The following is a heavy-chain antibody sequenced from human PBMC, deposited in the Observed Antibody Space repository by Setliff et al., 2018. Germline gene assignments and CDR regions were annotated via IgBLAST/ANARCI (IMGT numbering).Heavy chain of an antibody. CDR2: ISAYNGNT. J-gene: IGHJ6*02. CDR1: GGTFSSYG. V-gene: IGHV1-18*01. CDR3: ARSSWSYYGMDV. D-gene: IGHD6-13*01. Sequence: GASVKVSCKASGGTFSSYGISWVRQAPGQGLEWMGWISAYNGNTNYVQKLQGRVTMTTDTSTSTAYMELRSLRSDDTAVYYCARSSWSYYGMDVWGQGTTVTVSS.